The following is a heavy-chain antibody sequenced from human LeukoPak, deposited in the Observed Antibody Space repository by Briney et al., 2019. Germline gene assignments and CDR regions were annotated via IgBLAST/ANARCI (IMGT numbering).Heavy chain of an antibody. V-gene: IGHV4-4*09. CDR1: GGSISSYY. CDR3: ARMKRGDSYNPYYFDY. CDR2: IYTSGST. D-gene: IGHD5-24*01. Sequence: SETLSLTCTVSGGSISSYYWSWIRQPPGKGLEWIGYIYTSGSTNYNPSLKSRVTISVDTSKNQFSLKLSSVTAADTAVYYCARMKRGDSYNPYYFDYWGQGTLVTVSS. J-gene: IGHJ4*02.